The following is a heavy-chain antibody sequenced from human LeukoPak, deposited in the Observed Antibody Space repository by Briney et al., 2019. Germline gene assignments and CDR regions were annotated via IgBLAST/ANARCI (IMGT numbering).Heavy chain of an antibody. V-gene: IGHV3-48*03. J-gene: IGHJ5*01. CDR1: GFTFSSYE. Sequence: GGSLRLSCAASGFTFSSYEMNWVRQAPGKGLEWLSYISGSGSAIDYADFVKGRFTISRDNAKKSLYLQMNSLRAEDTAVYFCVRDVKAVPSATTIFGLVQNWFDSWGQGTLVTVSS. D-gene: IGHD3-3*01. CDR3: VRDVKAVPSATTIFGLVQNWFDS. CDR2: ISGSGSAI.